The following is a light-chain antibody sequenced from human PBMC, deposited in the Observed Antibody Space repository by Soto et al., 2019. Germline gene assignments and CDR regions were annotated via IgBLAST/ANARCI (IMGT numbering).Light chain of an antibody. CDR2: GAS. CDR1: QSVSSSY. J-gene: IGKJ1*01. CDR3: QQYGSSRT. V-gene: IGKV3-20*01. Sequence: VVLTQSQGTLSLSPGERATLSCRASQSVSSSYLAWYQQKPGQAPRLLIYGASSRATGIPDRFSGSGSGTDFTLTISRLEPEDFAVYYCQQYGSSRTFGQGTKV.